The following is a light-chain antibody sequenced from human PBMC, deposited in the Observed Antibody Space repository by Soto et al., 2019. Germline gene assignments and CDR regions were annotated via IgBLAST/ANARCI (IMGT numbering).Light chain of an antibody. CDR1: QSISSY. V-gene: IGKV1-39*01. Sequence: DMQMTQSPSSRSASVGDRVTLTCRASQSISSYLNWYQQKPGKAPQLLIYAASSLQSGVPSRFSGSGSGTDFTITISSLQPEDFATYYCQQYESYMTFGQGTKVDIK. CDR3: QQYESYMT. CDR2: AAS. J-gene: IGKJ1*01.